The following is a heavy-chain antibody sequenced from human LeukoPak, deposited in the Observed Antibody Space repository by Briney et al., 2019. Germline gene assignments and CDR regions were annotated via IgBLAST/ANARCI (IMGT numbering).Heavy chain of an antibody. CDR2: IYYSGST. J-gene: IGHJ5*02. CDR3: ARGGVFPRQFDP. D-gene: IGHD3-16*01. Sequence: SETLSLTCTVSGGSISSYYWSWIRQPPGKGLEWIGYIYYSGSTNYNPSLKSRVTISVDTSKNQFSLNLTSVTAADTAVYYCARGGVFPRQFDPWGQGTLVTVSS. V-gene: IGHV4-59*01. CDR1: GGSISSYY.